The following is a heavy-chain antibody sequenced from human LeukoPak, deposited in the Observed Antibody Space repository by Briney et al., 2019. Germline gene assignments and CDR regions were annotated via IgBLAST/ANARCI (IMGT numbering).Heavy chain of an antibody. V-gene: IGHV4-38-2*02. CDR1: GFFVSSGYY. D-gene: IGHD3-10*01. CDR3: ARREYRLLWFGRAFDI. CDR2: IYHRGTT. Sequence: PSETLSLTCTVSGFFVSSGYYWGWIRQPPGKGLEWIGSIYHRGTTYYNPSLKSRVTISVDTSKNQFSLKLSSVTAADTAVYYCARREYRLLWFGRAFDIWGRGTMVTVSS. J-gene: IGHJ3*02.